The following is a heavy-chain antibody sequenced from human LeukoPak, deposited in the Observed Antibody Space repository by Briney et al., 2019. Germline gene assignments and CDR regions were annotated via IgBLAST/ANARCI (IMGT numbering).Heavy chain of an antibody. Sequence: ASVKVSCRTSGYXFTGYYMHWVRQAPGEGLEWMGWINPDGGGTNYAQKFQGRVTMTRDTSISTAYMELSRLRSDDTAVYYCAGVAVKGLIDYWGQGTLVTVSS. V-gene: IGHV1-2*02. CDR1: GYXFTGYY. J-gene: IGHJ4*02. D-gene: IGHD6-19*01. CDR2: INPDGGGT. CDR3: AGVAVKGLIDY.